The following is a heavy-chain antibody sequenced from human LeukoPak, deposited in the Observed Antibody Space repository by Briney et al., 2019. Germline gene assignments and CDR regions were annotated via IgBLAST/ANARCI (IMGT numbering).Heavy chain of an antibody. V-gene: IGHV3-21*01. J-gene: IGHJ6*02. CDR2: ISSSSSYI. CDR1: GFTFSSYS. D-gene: IGHD3-9*01. Sequence: GGSLRLSCAASGFTFSSYSMNWVRQAPGKGLEWVSSISSSSSYIYYADSVKGRFTISRDNAKNSLYLQMNSLRAEDTAVYYCAREGRILTGYQDYNYYYGMDVWGQGTTVTVSS. CDR3: AREGRILTGYQDYNYYYGMDV.